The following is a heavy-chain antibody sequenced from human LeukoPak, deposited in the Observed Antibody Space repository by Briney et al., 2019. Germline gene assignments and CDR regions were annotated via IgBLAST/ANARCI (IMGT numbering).Heavy chain of an antibody. V-gene: IGHV4-31*03. Sequence: SQTLSLTCTVSGGSISSGGYYWSWIRQHPGTGLEWIGYIYYSGSTYYNPSLKSRVTISVDTSKNQFSLKLSSVTAADTAVYYCARAEVAAAAYNWFDPWGQGTLVTVSS. J-gene: IGHJ5*02. CDR2: IYYSGST. D-gene: IGHD6-13*01. CDR3: ARAEVAAAAYNWFDP. CDR1: GGSISSGGYY.